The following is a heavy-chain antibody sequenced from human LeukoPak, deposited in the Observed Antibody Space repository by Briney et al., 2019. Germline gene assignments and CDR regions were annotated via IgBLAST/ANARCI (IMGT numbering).Heavy chain of an antibody. CDR1: GGSISSYY. J-gene: IGHJ5*02. V-gene: IGHV4-59*12. Sequence: SETLSLTCTVSGGSISSYYWSWIRQPPGKGLEWIGYIYHSGSTYYNPSLKSRVTISVDRSKNQFSLKLSSVTAADTAVYYCARDILDYGGNSDWFDPWGQGTLVTVSS. D-gene: IGHD4-23*01. CDR2: IYHSGST. CDR3: ARDILDYGGNSDWFDP.